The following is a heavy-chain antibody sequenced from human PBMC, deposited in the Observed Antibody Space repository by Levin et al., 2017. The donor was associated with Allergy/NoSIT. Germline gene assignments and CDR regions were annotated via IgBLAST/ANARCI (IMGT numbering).Heavy chain of an antibody. CDR1: GFTFSSFA. D-gene: IGHD3-9*01. CDR2: ISYDGNNK. Sequence: PGGSLRLSCAASGFTFSSFAMHWVRQAPGKGLEGVAVISYDGNNKYYADSVKGRFTIYRDNPKYTVYLQVYSLRPEDPAVYYCARGPLRYLSTWGQGTMLTVSS. CDR3: ARGPLRYLST. J-gene: IGHJ3*01. V-gene: IGHV3-30*03.